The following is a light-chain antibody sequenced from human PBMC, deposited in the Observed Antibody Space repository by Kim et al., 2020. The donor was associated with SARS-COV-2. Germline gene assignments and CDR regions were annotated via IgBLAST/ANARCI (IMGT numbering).Light chain of an antibody. CDR2: GAS. Sequence: LSPGERATLSCRASQSVSSANLAWYQQKPGPAPRLLIYGASSRATGISDRFSGSGSGTDFILTISRLEPEDLAVFYCQQYGTSPYTFGQGTKLEI. V-gene: IGKV3-20*01. J-gene: IGKJ2*01. CDR1: QSVSSAN. CDR3: QQYGTSPYT.